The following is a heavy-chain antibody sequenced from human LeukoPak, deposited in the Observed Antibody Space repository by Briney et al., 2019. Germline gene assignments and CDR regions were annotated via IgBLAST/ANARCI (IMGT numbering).Heavy chain of an antibody. V-gene: IGHV4-34*01. Sequence: SETLSLTCAVYGGSFSGYYWSWIRQPPGKGLEWIGEINHSGTTNYNPSLKSRVTMSVDTSKNQFSLKLSSVTAADTAVYYCARGGYDFWSGAFDYWGQGTLVTVSS. CDR1: GGSFSGYY. J-gene: IGHJ4*02. CDR2: INHSGTT. CDR3: ARGGYDFWSGAFDY. D-gene: IGHD3-3*01.